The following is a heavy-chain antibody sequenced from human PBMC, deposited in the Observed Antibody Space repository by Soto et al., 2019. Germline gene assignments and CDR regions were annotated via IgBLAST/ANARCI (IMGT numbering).Heavy chain of an antibody. CDR3: ARTFDYYGMDV. CDR2: IYHAGSV. V-gene: IGHV4-38-2*01. J-gene: IGHJ6*02. Sequence: SETLSLTCAVSGYSVASGYDWAWIRQSPGKGLEWIGSIYHAGSVYYNPSLNSRVAVSLDTSKNHFSLKLTSVTAADTAVYYCARTFDYYGMDVWGQGTTVTVSS. CDR1: GYSVASGYD.